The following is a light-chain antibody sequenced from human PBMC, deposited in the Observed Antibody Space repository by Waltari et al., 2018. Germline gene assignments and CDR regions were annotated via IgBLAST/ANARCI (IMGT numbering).Light chain of an antibody. J-gene: IGKJ4*01. Sequence: DIQMTQSPSSLSASVGDRVTITCRASQSISTYLNWYQQKPGKAPNLLIYAASSLESGVPSRLSGSGFGTDFTLTISSLQPEDFGSYYCQQSYSTPLTFGGGTKVEIK. V-gene: IGKV1-39*01. CDR1: QSISTY. CDR3: QQSYSTPLT. CDR2: AAS.